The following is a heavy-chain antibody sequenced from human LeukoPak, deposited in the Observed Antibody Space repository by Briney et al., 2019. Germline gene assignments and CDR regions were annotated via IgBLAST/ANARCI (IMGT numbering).Heavy chain of an antibody. V-gene: IGHV3-23*01. D-gene: IGHD4-17*01. CDR1: GFTFSSYA. J-gene: IGHJ4*02. Sequence: GGSLRLSCAASGFTFSSYAMSWVRQAPGKGLEWVSAISGSGGSTYYADSVEGRFTISRDNSKNTLYLQMNSLRAEDTAVYYCAKDMKDGYGDYVFDYWGQGTLVTVSS. CDR2: ISGSGGST. CDR3: AKDMKDGYGDYVFDY.